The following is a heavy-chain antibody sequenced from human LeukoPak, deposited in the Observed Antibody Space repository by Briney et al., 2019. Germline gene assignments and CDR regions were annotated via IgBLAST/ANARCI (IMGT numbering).Heavy chain of an antibody. V-gene: IGHV1-2*02. CDR3: ARGYYDSSGYYYVDY. CDR1: GYTFTGYY. CDR2: INPNSGGT. D-gene: IGHD3-22*01. J-gene: IGHJ4*02. Sequence: ASVTVSCKASGYTFTGYYMHWVRQAPGQGLEWMGWINPNSGGTNYAQKFQGRVTMTRDTSISTAYMELSRLRSDDTAVYYCARGYYDSSGYYYVDYWGQGTLVTVSS.